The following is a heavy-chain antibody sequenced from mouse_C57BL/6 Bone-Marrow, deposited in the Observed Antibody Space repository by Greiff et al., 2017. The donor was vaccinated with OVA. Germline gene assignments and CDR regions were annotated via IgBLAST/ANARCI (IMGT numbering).Heavy chain of an antibody. V-gene: IGHV5-4*03. J-gene: IGHJ3*01. CDR1: GFTFSSYA. Sequence: EVKLVEPGGGLVKPGGSLKLSCAASGFTFSSYAMSWVRQTPEKRLEWVATISDGGSYTYYPEHVKGRFTISRDNAENNLYLQMSHMKAEDTAMYYCASDLAAWFAYWGQGTLVTVSA. D-gene: IGHD1-1*01. CDR3: ASDLAAWFAY. CDR2: ISDGGSYT.